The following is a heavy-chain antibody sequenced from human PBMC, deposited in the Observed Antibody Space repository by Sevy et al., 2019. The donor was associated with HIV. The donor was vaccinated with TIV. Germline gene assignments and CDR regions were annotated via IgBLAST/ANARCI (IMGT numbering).Heavy chain of an antibody. CDR3: AREGCTKPHDY. CDR2: FSFGCGRI. J-gene: IGHJ4*02. D-gene: IGHD2-8*01. Sequence: GESLKISCEASGFTFSKYSMCWVRQAPGKGLEWVSTFSFGCGRINYADSVKGRFTISRDDSKNTLYLQMNSLRAEDTAVYYCAREGCTKPHDYWGQGTLVTVSS. CDR1: GFTFSKYS. V-gene: IGHV3-23*01.